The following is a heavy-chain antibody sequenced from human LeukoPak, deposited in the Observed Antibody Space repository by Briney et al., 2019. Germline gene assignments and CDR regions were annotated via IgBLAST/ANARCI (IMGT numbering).Heavy chain of an antibody. CDR2: INHSGST. Sequence: SETLSLTCAVYGGPFSGYYWSWIRQPPGKGLEWIAEINHSGSTNYNPSLKSRVTISVDTSKNQFSLKLSSVTAADTAVYYCARANLTHTHYFDYWGQGTLVTVSS. CDR3: ARANLTHTHYFDY. D-gene: IGHD4/OR15-4a*01. CDR1: GGPFSGYY. J-gene: IGHJ4*02. V-gene: IGHV4-34*01.